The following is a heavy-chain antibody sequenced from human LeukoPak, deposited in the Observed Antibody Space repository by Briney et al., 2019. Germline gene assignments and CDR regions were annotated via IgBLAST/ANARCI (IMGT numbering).Heavy chain of an antibody. J-gene: IGHJ4*02. D-gene: IGHD3-22*01. Sequence: GGSLRLSCAASGFTFSSYAMSWVRQAPGKGLEWVSAISGSGGSTYYADSVKGRFTISRDNSKNTLYLQMNSLRAEDTAVYYCAKVYYYYDSSGGMTQYYFDYWGQGTLVTVSS. CDR1: GFTFSSYA. CDR3: AKVYYYYDSSGGMTQYYFDY. CDR2: ISGSGGST. V-gene: IGHV3-23*01.